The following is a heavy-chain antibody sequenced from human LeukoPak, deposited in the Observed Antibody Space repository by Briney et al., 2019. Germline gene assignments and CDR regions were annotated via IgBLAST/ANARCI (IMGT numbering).Heavy chain of an antibody. J-gene: IGHJ6*03. CDR3: AKQSVAPVIGGYYYYYMDV. CDR1: VYTFTAYY. CDR2: INPNSGGT. D-gene: IGHD3-10*01. Sequence: ASVKVSCKASVYTFTAYYMHWVRQAPGQGLEWMGWINPNSGGTDYAQKFQGRVTMTRDTSISTAYMELSRLRSDDTAVYYCAKQSVAPVIGGYYYYYMDVWGKGTTVTVSS. V-gene: IGHV1-2*02.